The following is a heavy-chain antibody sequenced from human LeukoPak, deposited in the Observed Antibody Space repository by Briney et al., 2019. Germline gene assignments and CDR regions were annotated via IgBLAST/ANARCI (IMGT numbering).Heavy chain of an antibody. J-gene: IGHJ4*02. CDR2: INHSGST. CDR3: ARGSSGWLY. Sequence: SETLSLTCAVSGGSFSGYYWSWIRQPPGKGLEWIGEINHSGSTNYNPSPKSRVTISVDKSKNQFSLKLSSVTAADTAVYYGARGSSGWLYWGQGTLVTVSS. CDR1: GGSFSGYY. V-gene: IGHV4-34*01. D-gene: IGHD6-19*01.